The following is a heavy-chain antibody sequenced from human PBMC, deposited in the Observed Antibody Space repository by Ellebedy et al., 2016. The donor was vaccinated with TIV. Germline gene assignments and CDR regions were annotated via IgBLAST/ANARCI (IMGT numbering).Heavy chain of an antibody. V-gene: IGHV3-11*01. CDR2: ISSSGSTI. Sequence: GESLKISXAASGFTFSDYYMSWIRQAPGKGLEWVSYISSSGSTIYYADSVKGRFTISRDNAKNSLYLQMNSLRAEDTAAYYCARDRGGSYSPVDYWGQGTLVTVSS. CDR1: GFTFSDYY. D-gene: IGHD1-26*01. CDR3: ARDRGGSYSPVDY. J-gene: IGHJ4*02.